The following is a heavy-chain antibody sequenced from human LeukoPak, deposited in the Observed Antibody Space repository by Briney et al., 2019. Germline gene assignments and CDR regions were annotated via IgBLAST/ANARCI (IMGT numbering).Heavy chain of an antibody. J-gene: IGHJ5*02. CDR2: IYYSGST. Sequence: PSETLSLTCTVSGGSISSSSYYWGWIRQPPGKGLEWIGSIYYSGSTYYNPSLKSRVTISVDTSKNQFSLKLSSVTAADTAVYYCARAWAEFYDFWSGYYPQHNWFDPWGQGTLVTVSS. CDR3: ARAWAEFYDFWSGYYPQHNWFDP. V-gene: IGHV4-39*07. D-gene: IGHD3-3*01. CDR1: GGSISSSSYY.